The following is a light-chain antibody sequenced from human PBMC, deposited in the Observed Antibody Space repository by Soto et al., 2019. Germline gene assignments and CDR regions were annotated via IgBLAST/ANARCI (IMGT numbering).Light chain of an antibody. CDR2: GVT. CDR1: GSDIGAYNF. J-gene: IGLJ1*01. V-gene: IGLV2-8*01. Sequence: QSVLAQPPSASGSPGQSVTISCTGSGSDIGAYNFVSWYQQHPGKAPKLMIFGVTERPSGVPDRFSGSKSGNTASLTVSGLQADDEAVYYCYSYAGSNNFPYVFGTGTKLTVL. CDR3: YSYAGSNNFPYV.